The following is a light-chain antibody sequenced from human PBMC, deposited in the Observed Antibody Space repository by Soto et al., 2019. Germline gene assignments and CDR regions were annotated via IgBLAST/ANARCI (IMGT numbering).Light chain of an antibody. CDR2: DVT. V-gene: IGLV2-8*01. CDR1: SSDVGTHGY. CDR3: MCYAGGNNWV. J-gene: IGLJ3*02. Sequence: QSVLTQPPSASGSPGQSVTISCTGTSSDVGTHGYVSWYQQHAGKAPKLVIYDVTKRPSGVPDRFSGSKSGNTASLTVSGLQAEDEADYYCMCYAGGNNWVFGGGTKLIVL.